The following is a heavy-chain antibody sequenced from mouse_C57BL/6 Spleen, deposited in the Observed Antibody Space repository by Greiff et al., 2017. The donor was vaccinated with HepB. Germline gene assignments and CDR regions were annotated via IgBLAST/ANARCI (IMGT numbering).Heavy chain of an antibody. V-gene: IGHV1-26*01. Sequence: EVQLQQSGPELVKPGASVKISCKASGYTFTDYYMNWVKQSHGKSLEWIGDINPNNGGTSYNQKFKGKATLTVDKSSSTAYMELRSLTSEDSAVYYCARSPFITTAPFAYWGQGTLVTVSA. CDR3: ARSPFITTAPFAY. CDR2: INPNNGGT. D-gene: IGHD1-1*01. J-gene: IGHJ3*01. CDR1: GYTFTDYY.